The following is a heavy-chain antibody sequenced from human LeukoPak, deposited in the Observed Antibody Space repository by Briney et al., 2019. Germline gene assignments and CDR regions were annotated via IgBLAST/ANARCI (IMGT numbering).Heavy chain of an antibody. CDR2: IIPIFGTA. V-gene: IGHV1-69*13. CDR1: GGTFSSYA. CDR3: ARDPSPYYDSSGYEWFDP. J-gene: IGHJ5*02. D-gene: IGHD3-22*01. Sequence: GASVKVSCKASGGTFSSYAISWVRQAPGRGLEWMGGIIPIFGTANYAQKFQGRVTITADESTSTAYMELSSLRSEDTAVYYCARDPSPYYDSSGYEWFDPWGQGTLVTVSS.